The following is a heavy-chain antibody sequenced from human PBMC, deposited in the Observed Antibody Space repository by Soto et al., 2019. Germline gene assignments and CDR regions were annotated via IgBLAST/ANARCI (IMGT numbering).Heavy chain of an antibody. J-gene: IGHJ5*02. Sequence: SETLSLTCTVSGGSISSYYWSWIRQPPGKGLEWIGYIYYSGITNYSPSLKSRVTISVDTSKNQFSLRLSSVTAADTAVYYCARVTGPWGQGTLVTVSS. D-gene: IGHD3-10*01. CDR3: ARVTGP. V-gene: IGHV4-59*12. CDR1: GGSISSYY. CDR2: IYYSGIT.